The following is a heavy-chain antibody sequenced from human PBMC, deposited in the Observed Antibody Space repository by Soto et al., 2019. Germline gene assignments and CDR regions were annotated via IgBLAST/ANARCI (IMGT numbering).Heavy chain of an antibody. V-gene: IGHV1-18*01. Sequence: ASVKVSCKASGYTFTSYGISWVRQAPGQGLEWMGWISAYNGNTNYAQKLQGRVTMTTDTSTSTAYMELRSLRSDDTAVYYCARAAYDYVWGSYRPKGYYFDYWGQGTLVTVSS. D-gene: IGHD3-16*02. J-gene: IGHJ4*02. CDR1: GYTFTSYG. CDR3: ARAAYDYVWGSYRPKGYYFDY. CDR2: ISAYNGNT.